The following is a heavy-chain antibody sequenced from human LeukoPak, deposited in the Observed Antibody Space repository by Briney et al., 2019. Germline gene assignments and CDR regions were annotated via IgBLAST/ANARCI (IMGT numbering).Heavy chain of an antibody. CDR2: INYSGST. Sequence: SETLSLTCTVSGGSVSSYYWSWIRQPPGKGLEWIGYINYSGSTNYNPSLKSRVTISVDTSKNQFSLRLNSVTAADTAVIYCARGGSNFDLWGRGTLVTVSS. CDR3: ARGGSNFDL. J-gene: IGHJ2*01. CDR1: GGSVSSYY. D-gene: IGHD3-16*01. V-gene: IGHV4-59*08.